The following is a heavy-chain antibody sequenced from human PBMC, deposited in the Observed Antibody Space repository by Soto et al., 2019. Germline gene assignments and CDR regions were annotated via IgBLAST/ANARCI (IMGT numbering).Heavy chain of an antibody. D-gene: IGHD2-2*01. J-gene: IGHJ5*02. Sequence: PGGSLRLSCAASGLTFSTYWMHWIRQVPEKGLEWVSRINSVSSHTSYADSVKGRFTISRDNAKNTLHLEMNSLRAEDTAVYYCVKDGHSITTSYYGNWFDPWGQGRLVTVSS. CDR3: VKDGHSITTSYYGNWFDP. CDR2: INSVSSHT. CDR1: GLTFSTYW. V-gene: IGHV3-74*03.